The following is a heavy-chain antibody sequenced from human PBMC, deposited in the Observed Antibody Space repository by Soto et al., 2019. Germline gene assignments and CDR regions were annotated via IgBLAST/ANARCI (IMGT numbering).Heavy chain of an antibody. CDR2: ISTDGSST. V-gene: IGHV3-74*01. CDR1: GFTFSTYW. J-gene: IGHJ4*02. D-gene: IGHD2-2*01. CDR3: ARATGSNHPFDW. Sequence: EVQLVESGGGLVQPGGSLRLSCAATGFTFSTYWMHWVRQGPGKGLVWVSRISTDGSSTTYADSVKGRFTISRDNAKNTLYPQRNSLSAADAAVYYCARATGSNHPFDWWGEGSLVTVSS.